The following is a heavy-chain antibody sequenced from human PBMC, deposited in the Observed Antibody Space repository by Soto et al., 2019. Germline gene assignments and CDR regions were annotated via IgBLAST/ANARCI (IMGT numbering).Heavy chain of an antibody. Sequence: EVQLLESGGGLVQPGGSLRLSCAASGFTFSSYAMSWVRQAPGKGLEWVSAISGSGGSTYYADSVKGRFTISRDKSKNTLYLQMNSLRAEDTAVYYCAKGSSGWYERFDYWGQGTLVTVSS. J-gene: IGHJ4*01. CDR2: ISGSGGST. D-gene: IGHD6-19*01. CDR3: AKGSSGWYERFDY. CDR1: GFTFSSYA. V-gene: IGHV3-23*01.